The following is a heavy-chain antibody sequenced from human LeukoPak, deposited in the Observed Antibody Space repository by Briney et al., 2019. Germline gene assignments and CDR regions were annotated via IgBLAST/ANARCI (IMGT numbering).Heavy chain of an antibody. CDR1: GFTFSNYN. CDR2: ISSSSSTI. V-gene: IGHV3-48*01. D-gene: IGHD3-3*01. Sequence: GGSLRLSCAASGFTFSNYNSNWVRQAPGKGLEWVAYISSSSSTIYYADSVKGRFTISRDNAQNSLYLQMNSLRAEDTAVYYCAIGYDFWSGYYTREYEGGYWGQGTLVTVSS. J-gene: IGHJ4*02. CDR3: AIGYDFWSGYYTREYEGGY.